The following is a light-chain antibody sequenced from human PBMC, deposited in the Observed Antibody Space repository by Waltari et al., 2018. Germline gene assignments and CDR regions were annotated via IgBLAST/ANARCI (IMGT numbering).Light chain of an antibody. V-gene: IGKV3-20*01. CDR2: GAS. J-gene: IGKJ4*01. Sequence: EIVLTQSPGTLSLSPGEGATPSCRASQSVNSYLAWYQQKPGQAPRLLSYGASTRATGIPDRFSGSGSGTDFTLTITRLEPEDFAVYYCQQYGSSPPDTFGGGTKVEIE. CDR1: QSVNSY. CDR3: QQYGSSPPDT.